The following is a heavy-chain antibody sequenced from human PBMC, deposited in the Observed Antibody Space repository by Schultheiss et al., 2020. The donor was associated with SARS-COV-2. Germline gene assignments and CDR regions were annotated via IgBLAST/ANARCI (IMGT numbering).Heavy chain of an antibody. V-gene: IGHV4-59*01. CDR2: IYHSGST. CDR3: ARTERGKYYFDY. Sequence: SQTLSLTCTVSGGSIRTYFWNWIRQPAGKGLEWIGEIYHSGSTNYNPSLKSRVTISVDTSKNQFSLKLSSVTAADTAVYYCARTERGKYYFDYWGQGTLVTVSS. J-gene: IGHJ4*02. CDR1: GGSIRTYF. D-gene: IGHD3-10*01.